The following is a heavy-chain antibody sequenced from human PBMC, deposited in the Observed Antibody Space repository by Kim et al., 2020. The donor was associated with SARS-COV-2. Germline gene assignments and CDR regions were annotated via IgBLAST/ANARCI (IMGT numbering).Heavy chain of an antibody. Sequence: GGSLRLSCSASGFTFSSYAMHWVRQAPGKGLEYVSAISSNGGSTYYADSVKVRFTISRDNSKNTLYLQMSSLRAEDTAVYYCVSEPGLGGMDVWGQGTTVTVSS. V-gene: IGHV3-64D*09. J-gene: IGHJ6*02. CDR3: VSEPGLGGMDV. CDR2: ISSNGGST. CDR1: GFTFSSYA. D-gene: IGHD6-19*01.